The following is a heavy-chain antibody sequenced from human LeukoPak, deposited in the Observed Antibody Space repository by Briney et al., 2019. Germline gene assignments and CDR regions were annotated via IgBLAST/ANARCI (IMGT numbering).Heavy chain of an antibody. CDR2: IYTSGST. D-gene: IGHD3-3*01. V-gene: IGHV4-4*07. J-gene: IGHJ4*02. CDR3: ARDGYDLWSGYSPRGLNYFDY. Sequence: SETLSLTCTVSGGSISSYYWSWIRQPAGKGLEWIGRIYTSGSTNYNPSLKSRVTMSVDTSKNQFSLKLSSVTAADTAVYYCARDGYDLWSGYSPRGLNYFDYWGQGTLVTVSS. CDR1: GGSISSYY.